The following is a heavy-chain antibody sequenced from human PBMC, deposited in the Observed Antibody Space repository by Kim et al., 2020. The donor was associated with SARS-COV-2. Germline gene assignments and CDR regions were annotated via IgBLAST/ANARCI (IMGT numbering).Heavy chain of an antibody. CDR2: INTNTGNP. Sequence: ASVKVSCKASGYTFTSYAMNWVRQAPGQGLEWMGWINTNTGNPTYAQGFTGRFVFSLDTSVSTAYLQISSLKAEDTAVYYCASPDPYSSSWYKGNGAFDYWGQGTLVTVSS. CDR1: GYTFTSYA. V-gene: IGHV7-4-1*02. CDR3: ASPDPYSSSWYKGNGAFDY. J-gene: IGHJ4*02. D-gene: IGHD6-13*01.